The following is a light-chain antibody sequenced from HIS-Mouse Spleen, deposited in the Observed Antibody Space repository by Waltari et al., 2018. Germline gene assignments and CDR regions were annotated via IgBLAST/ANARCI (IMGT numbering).Light chain of an antibody. Sequence: SSELTQDPAVSVALGQTVRITCQGDSLRSYYASWYQQKPGQAPVLFIYGKNNRPSGIPDRFCGSSSGNTASLTITGAQAEDEADYYCTSRDSSGNHVVFGGGTKLTVL. J-gene: IGLJ2*01. CDR1: SLRSYY. CDR2: GKN. CDR3: TSRDSSGNHVV. V-gene: IGLV3-19*01.